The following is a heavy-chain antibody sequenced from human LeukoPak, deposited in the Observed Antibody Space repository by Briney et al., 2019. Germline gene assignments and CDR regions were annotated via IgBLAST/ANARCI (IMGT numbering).Heavy chain of an antibody. CDR2: ISSTSSYI. J-gene: IGHJ4*02. D-gene: IGHD3-22*01. CDR1: GFTFSNYN. CDR3: ATPLDYYDRSDSHQGGD. V-gene: IGHV3-21*04. Sequence: GGSLRLSCAASGFTFSNYNFYWVRQAPGKGLEWVSSISSTSSYIYYADSMKGRFTISRDNAKNSLYLQMNSLRAEDTAVYYCATPLDYYDRSDSHQGGDWGQGTLVTVSS.